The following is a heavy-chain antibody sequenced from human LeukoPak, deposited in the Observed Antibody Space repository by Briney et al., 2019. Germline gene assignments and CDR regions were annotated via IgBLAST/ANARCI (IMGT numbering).Heavy chain of an antibody. CDR2: VSWNGAYT. V-gene: IGHV3-20*04. D-gene: IGHD3-10*01. CDR3: ARRKGPYGSGTYYDS. Sequence: GGSLSLSCAASGFPFDVFGTSWAPLSPGKGLEWVSCVSWNGAYTEYADSVRGRFTISRDNAKKSLYLQMNSLRVDDTALYYCARRKGPYGSGTYYDSWGQGTLVSVSS. CDR1: GFPFDVFG. J-gene: IGHJ4*02.